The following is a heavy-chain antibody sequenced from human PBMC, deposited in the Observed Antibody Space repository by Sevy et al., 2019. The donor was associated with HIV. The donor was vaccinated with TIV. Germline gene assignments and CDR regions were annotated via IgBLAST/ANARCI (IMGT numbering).Heavy chain of an antibody. CDR3: SRGLYYYDMRGHQEPGDY. CDR2: INSDGSST. CDR1: GITLTPYW. J-gene: IGHJ4*02. V-gene: IGHV3-74*01. Sequence: GGSLRLSCAASGITLTPYWMHWVRQAPGKGLVWVSRINSDGSSTSYADSVKGRFTISRDNGKNELYLQMKSLRVEDTAVYFCSRGLYYYDMRGHQEPGDYWGQGVLVTVSS. D-gene: IGHD3-22*01.